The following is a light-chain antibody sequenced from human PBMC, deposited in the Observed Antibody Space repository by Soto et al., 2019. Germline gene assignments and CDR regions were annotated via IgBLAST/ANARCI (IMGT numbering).Light chain of an antibody. CDR3: QPSYSTPRA. CDR1: QSISSY. Sequence: DIPMTQSPSSLSASVGDRVTITCRASQSISSYLNWYQQKPGKAPKLLIYAASSLQSGVPSRFSGSGSGTDFTLTISSLQTEDVATYYCQPSYSTPRAFGQGTKVEIK. J-gene: IGKJ1*01. V-gene: IGKV1-39*01. CDR2: AAS.